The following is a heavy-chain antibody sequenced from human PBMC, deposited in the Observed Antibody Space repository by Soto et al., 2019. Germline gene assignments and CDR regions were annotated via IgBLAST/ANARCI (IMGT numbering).Heavy chain of an antibody. D-gene: IGHD2-15*01. Sequence: SLRVSWAAAGGTCGSFASSCVRQAPGKGLEWVSYISSSSSTIYYADSVKGRFTISRDNAKNSLYLQMNSLRAEDTAVYYCPRDFGSRWYPPYSPHWRHRTFVPVS. CDR2: ISSSSSTI. J-gene: IGHJ1*01. CDR3: PRDFGSRWYPPYSPH. CDR1: GGTCGSFA. V-gene: IGHV3-48*01.